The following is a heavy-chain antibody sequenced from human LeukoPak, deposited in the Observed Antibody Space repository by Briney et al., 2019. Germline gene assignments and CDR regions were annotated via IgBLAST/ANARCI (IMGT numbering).Heavy chain of an antibody. CDR1: GGTFSSYA. V-gene: IGHV1-69*01. D-gene: IGHD4-23*01. Sequence: SVKVSCKAYGGTFSSYAISWVRQAPGQGLEWIGGIIPIFGTANYAQKFQGRVTITADESTSTAYMELSSLRSEDTAVYYCARVGRDYGGNRFSDYWGQGTLVTVSS. CDR3: ARVGRDYGGNRFSDY. J-gene: IGHJ4*02. CDR2: IIPIFGTA.